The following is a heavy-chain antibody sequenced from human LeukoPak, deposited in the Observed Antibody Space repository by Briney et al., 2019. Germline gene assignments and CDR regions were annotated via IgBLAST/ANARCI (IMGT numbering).Heavy chain of an antibody. CDR2: IIPILGIA. J-gene: IGHJ6*02. Sequence: SVKVSCKASGGTFSSYAISWVRQAPGQGLEWMGRIIPILGIANYAQKFQGRVTITADKSTSTAYMELSSLRSEDTAVYYCARDGDGSGRYYYYYYGMDVWGQGTTVTVSS. CDR1: GGTFSSYA. CDR3: ARDGDGSGRYYYYYYGMDV. D-gene: IGHD3-10*01. V-gene: IGHV1-69*04.